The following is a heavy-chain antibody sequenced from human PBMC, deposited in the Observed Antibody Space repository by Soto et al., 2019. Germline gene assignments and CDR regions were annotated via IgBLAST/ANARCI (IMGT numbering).Heavy chain of an antibody. CDR1: GYTFTSHD. D-gene: IGHD3-22*01. V-gene: IGHV1-8*01. CDR2: VNPNSGNT. J-gene: IGHJ4*02. CDR3: ARGITSGYSEYYFDY. Sequence: ASVKVSCKASGYTFTSHDINWVRQATGQGLEWMGWVNPNSGNTGYAQKFQVRVTMTRDTSTGTAYLELSSLRSDDAAMYYCARGITSGYSEYYFDYWGQGTPVTVSS.